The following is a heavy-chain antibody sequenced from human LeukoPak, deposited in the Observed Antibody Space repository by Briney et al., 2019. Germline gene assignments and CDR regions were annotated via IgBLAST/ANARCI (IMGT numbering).Heavy chain of an antibody. CDR1: GASISSSDYY. J-gene: IGHJ5*02. D-gene: IGHD3-3*01. V-gene: IGHV4-30-4*01. CDR2: IYHSGST. Sequence: SQTLSLTCTVSGASISSSDYYWSWIRQPPGKGLEWIVYIYHSGSTYSNPSLKSRVTISVDTSKNQFSLKLSSVTAADTAVYYCARASGSGYYTDWFDPWGQGTLVTVSS. CDR3: ARASGSGYYTDWFDP.